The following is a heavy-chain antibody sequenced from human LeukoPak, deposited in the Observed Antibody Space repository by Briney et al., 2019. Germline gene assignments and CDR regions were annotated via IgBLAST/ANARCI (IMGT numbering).Heavy chain of an antibody. CDR2: ISGSGGST. J-gene: IGHJ5*02. V-gene: IGHV3-23*01. CDR1: GFTFSSYV. D-gene: IGHD6-13*01. Sequence: SGGSLRLSCAASGFTFSSYVMSWVRQAPGKGLEWVSAISGSGGSTYYADSVKGRFTISRDNSKNTLYLQMNSLRAEDTAVYYCAKDSAAAGLLTWGQGTLVTVSS. CDR3: AKDSAAAGLLT.